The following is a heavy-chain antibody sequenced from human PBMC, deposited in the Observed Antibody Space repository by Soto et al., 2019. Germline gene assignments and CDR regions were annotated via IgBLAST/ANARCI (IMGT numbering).Heavy chain of an antibody. V-gene: IGHV3-48*03. J-gene: IGHJ6*02. CDR3: ARGSQKGYYYGMDV. CDR2: ISRSVSTI. Sequence: EVQLVESGGGLVQPGGSLRLSCAASGFTFSSYHMNWVRQAPGKGLEWVSYISRSVSTIYYADSVKGRFTISRDNAKNSLYLQMNGLRAEDTAVYYCARGSQKGYYYGMDVWGQGTTVTVSS. CDR1: GFTFSSYH. D-gene: IGHD2-15*01.